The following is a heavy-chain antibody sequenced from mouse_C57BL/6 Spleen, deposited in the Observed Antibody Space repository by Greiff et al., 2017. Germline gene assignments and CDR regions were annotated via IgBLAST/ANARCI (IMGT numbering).Heavy chain of an antibody. CDR3: TRLEGAVGATNCFAY. CDR2: IDPETGGT. Sequence: VQLQQSGADLVRPGASVTLSCKASGYTFTDYEMHWVKQTPVHGLEWIGAIDPETGGTAYNQKFKGKATLTADKSSSTAYMKLRSLTSEDSAVYYCTRLEGAVGATNCFAYWGQGTTLTVSA. D-gene: IGHD1-1*01. CDR1: GYTFTDYE. V-gene: IGHV1-15*01. J-gene: IGHJ2*01.